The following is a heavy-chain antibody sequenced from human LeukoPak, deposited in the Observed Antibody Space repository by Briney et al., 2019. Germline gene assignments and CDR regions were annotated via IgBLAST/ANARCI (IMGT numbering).Heavy chain of an antibody. V-gene: IGHV7-4-1*02. CDR3: ARSINVDTAMVFDY. D-gene: IGHD5-18*01. J-gene: IGHJ4*02. Sequence: GASVQVSCKASGYTFTSYAMNWVRQAPGQGLEWTGWINTNTGNPTYAQGFTGRFVFSLDTSVSTAYLQISSLKAEDTAVYYCARSINVDTAMVFDYWGQGTLVTVSS. CDR2: INTNTGNP. CDR1: GYTFTSYA.